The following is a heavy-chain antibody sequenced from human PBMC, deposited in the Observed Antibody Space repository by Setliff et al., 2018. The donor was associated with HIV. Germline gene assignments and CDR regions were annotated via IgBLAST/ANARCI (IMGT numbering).Heavy chain of an antibody. J-gene: IGHJ4*02. CDR3: ARENYFDSSGYYPLDY. CDR2: INAGNGNT. D-gene: IGHD3-22*01. Sequence: ASVKVSCKASGYNFTSYAMHWVRQAPGQRLEWMGWINAGNGNTKYSQKFQGRVTITRDTSASTAYMELSRLRSEDTAVYYCARENYFDSSGYYPLDYWGQGTLVTVSS. CDR1: GYNFTSYA. V-gene: IGHV1-3*01.